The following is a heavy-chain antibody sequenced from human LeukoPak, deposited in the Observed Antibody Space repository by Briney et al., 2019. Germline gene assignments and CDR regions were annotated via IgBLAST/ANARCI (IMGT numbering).Heavy chain of an antibody. Sequence: PGGSLRLSCAASGFTFSSYSMNWVRQAPGKGLEWVSYISSSSSTIYYADSVKGRFTISRDNAKNSLYLQMSSLRSEDTAVYYCARVRSAVTTLAKRNWFDPWGQGTLVTVSS. V-gene: IGHV3-48*01. CDR2: ISSSSSTI. CDR3: ARVRSAVTTLAKRNWFDP. J-gene: IGHJ5*02. D-gene: IGHD4-17*01. CDR1: GFTFSSYS.